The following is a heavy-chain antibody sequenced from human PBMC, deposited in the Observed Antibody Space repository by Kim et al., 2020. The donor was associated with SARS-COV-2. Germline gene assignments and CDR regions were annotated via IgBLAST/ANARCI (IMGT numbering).Heavy chain of an antibody. D-gene: IGHD3-9*01. V-gene: IGHV4-31*03. CDR2: IYYSGST. Sequence: SETLSLTCTVSGVSISSGGYYWIWIRQHPGKGLEWIGYIYYSGSTYYNPSLKSRVTISVDTSKNQFSLKLSSVTAAATAVYYCARQVLRYFDWLPKHFDYWGQGTLVTVSS. CDR1: GVSISSGGYY. CDR3: ARQVLRYFDWLPKHFDY. J-gene: IGHJ4*02.